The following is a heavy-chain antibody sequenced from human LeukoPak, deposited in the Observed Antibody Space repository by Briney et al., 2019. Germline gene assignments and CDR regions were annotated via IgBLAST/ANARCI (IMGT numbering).Heavy chain of an antibody. CDR1: EYTLTELS. V-gene: IGHV1-24*01. J-gene: IGHJ6*03. CDR3: AIVVPAPIGRGDYYYYMDV. D-gene: IGHD2-2*01. CDR2: FDPEDGET. Sequence: ASVKVSCKVSEYTLTELSMHWVRQAPGKGLEWMGGFDPEDGETIYAQKFQGRVTMTEDTSTDTAYMELSSLRSEDTAVYYCAIVVPAPIGRGDYYYYMDVWGKGTTVTVPS.